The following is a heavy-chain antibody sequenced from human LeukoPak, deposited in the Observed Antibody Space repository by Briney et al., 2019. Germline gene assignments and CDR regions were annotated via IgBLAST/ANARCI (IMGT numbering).Heavy chain of an antibody. Sequence: SETLSLTCAVYGGSISGFYYTWIRQPPGKGLEWIGEIDHSGDTNYNPSLKSRAIVSVDTSKSQFSLKLTSVTAAAAAVYYCARGSPFQEWGQGTLVTVSS. CDR1: GGSISGFY. J-gene: IGHJ1*01. CDR2: IDHSGDT. CDR3: ARGSPFQE. V-gene: IGHV4-34*01.